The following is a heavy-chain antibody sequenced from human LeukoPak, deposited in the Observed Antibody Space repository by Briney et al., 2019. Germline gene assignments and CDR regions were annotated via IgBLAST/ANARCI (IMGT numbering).Heavy chain of an antibody. CDR3: ARDTPSIAYCGGDCYSDAFDI. V-gene: IGHV1-69*01. Sequence: SVKVSCKASGGTFSSCAISWVRQAPGQGLEWMGGIIPIFGTANYAQKFQGRVTITADESTSTAYMELSSLRSEDTAVYYCARDTPSIAYCGGDCYSDAFDIWGQGTMVTVPS. D-gene: IGHD2-21*01. J-gene: IGHJ3*02. CDR2: IIPIFGTA. CDR1: GGTFSSCA.